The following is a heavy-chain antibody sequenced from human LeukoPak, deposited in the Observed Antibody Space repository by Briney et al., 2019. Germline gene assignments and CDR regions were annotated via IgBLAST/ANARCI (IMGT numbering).Heavy chain of an antibody. CDR1: GGSLSTYY. J-gene: IGHJ4*02. Sequence: PSETLSLTCTVSGGSLSTYYWSWIRQPPGTGLECIGYMYYSGSTNYSPSLKSRVTMSVDTSKNQFSLKLSSVTAADTAVYYCAVTVAATPLVDYWGQGTLVTVSS. CDR2: MYYSGST. V-gene: IGHV4-59*04. CDR3: AVTVAATPLVDY. D-gene: IGHD2-15*01.